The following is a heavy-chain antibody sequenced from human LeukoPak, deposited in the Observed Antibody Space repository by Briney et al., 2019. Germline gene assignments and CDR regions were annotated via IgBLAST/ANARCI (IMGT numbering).Heavy chain of an antibody. CDR3: ATDYGGNSPYFDY. V-gene: IGHV4-59*01. D-gene: IGHD4-23*01. Sequence: SETLSLTCTVSGGSISSYYWSWIRQPPGKGLEWIGYIYYSGSTNYNPSLKSRVTISVDTSKNQFSLKLSSVTAADTAVYYCATDYGGNSPYFDYWGQGTLVTVSS. CDR1: GGSISSYY. J-gene: IGHJ4*02. CDR2: IYYSGST.